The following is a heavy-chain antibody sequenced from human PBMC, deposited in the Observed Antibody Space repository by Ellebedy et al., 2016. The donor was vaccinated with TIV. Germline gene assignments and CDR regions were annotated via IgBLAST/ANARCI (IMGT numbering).Heavy chain of an antibody. Sequence: AASVQVSCKASGYTFTSYYMHWVRQAPGQGLEWMGIINPSGGSTSYAQKFQGRVTMTRDTSTSTVYMELSSLRSEDTAVYYCARERWMATIGYYYGMDVWGQGTTVTVSS. CDR1: GYTFTSYY. D-gene: IGHD5-24*01. CDR3: ARERWMATIGYYYGMDV. V-gene: IGHV1-46*01. CDR2: INPSGGST. J-gene: IGHJ6*02.